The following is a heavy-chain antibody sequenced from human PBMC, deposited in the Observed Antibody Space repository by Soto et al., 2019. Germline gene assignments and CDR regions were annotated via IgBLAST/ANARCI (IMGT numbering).Heavy chain of an antibody. V-gene: IGHV1-18*01. CDR2: ISAYTGNT. Sequence: QVQLVQSGAEVKKPGASVKVSCKASGYTFSSYAIIWVRQAPGQGLEWMGWISAYTGNTNYAQTLQGRVTLTTDTFTSTAYMELRSLRSNDTAVYYCARGNHPRGAHHDWFGPWGQGTLVTVSS. J-gene: IGHJ5*02. CDR1: GYTFSSYA. D-gene: IGHD3-10*01. CDR3: ARGNHPRGAHHDWFGP.